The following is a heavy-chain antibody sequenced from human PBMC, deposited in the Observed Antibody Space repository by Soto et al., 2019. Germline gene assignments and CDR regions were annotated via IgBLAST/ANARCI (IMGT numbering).Heavy chain of an antibody. J-gene: IGHJ3*02. V-gene: IGHV3-23*01. Sequence: EMQLLESGGDLVQPGGSLRLSCVASGFTFSSYAMTWVRQAPGKGLEYISAISGSGVTTYYAVSMKGRFAVSRDNSKNTLYLQMNSLRAEDTAIYYCAKDRDDIGMVDAFGIWGQGTMVTVSS. D-gene: IGHD2-15*01. CDR1: GFTFSSYA. CDR3: AKDRDDIGMVDAFGI. CDR2: ISGSGVTT.